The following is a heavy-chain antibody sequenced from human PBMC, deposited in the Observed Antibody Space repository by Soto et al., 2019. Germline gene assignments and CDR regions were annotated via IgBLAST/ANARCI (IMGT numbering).Heavy chain of an antibody. Sequence: ASVKVSCKASGYTSSGYGINWVRQAPGQGLEWMGWISGCNGDTKYSQKGQGIGAIIKDPGTSTAHLGLRSVRSEVWAVEFWAHKHHHKDHQPYYSGMDVWGQGTTVPVSS. CDR3: AHKHHHKDHQPYYSGMDV. CDR1: GYTSSGYG. V-gene: IGHV1-18*01. CDR2: ISGCNGDT. J-gene: IGHJ6*02.